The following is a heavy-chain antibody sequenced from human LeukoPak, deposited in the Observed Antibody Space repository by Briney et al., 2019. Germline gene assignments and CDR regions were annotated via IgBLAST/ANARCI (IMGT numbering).Heavy chain of an antibody. D-gene: IGHD6-13*01. Sequence: SETLSLTCTVSGGSISSGSYYWSWLRQPPGKEPGWIGYIYYSGGTNYNPSLQSRVTISLDTSNNQFSLKLSSLTAADTAGYYCARDRQSSSWYGGAFDIWGQGTMVTVSS. CDR2: IYYSGGT. J-gene: IGHJ3*02. V-gene: IGHV4-61*01. CDR3: ARDRQSSSWYGGAFDI. CDR1: GGSISSGSYY.